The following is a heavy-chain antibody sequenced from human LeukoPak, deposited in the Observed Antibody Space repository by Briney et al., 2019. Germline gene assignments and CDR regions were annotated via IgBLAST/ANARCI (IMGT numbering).Heavy chain of an antibody. J-gene: IGHJ4*02. Sequence: ASVKVSCKVSGYTFTIYYMHWVRQAPGQGLEWMGIINPSGGSTSYAQKFQGRVTMTRDTSTSTVYMELSSLRSEDTAVYYCARDYGGYDFWSGYLPLSDYWGQGTLVTVSS. CDR1: GYTFTIYY. D-gene: IGHD3-3*01. V-gene: IGHV1-46*01. CDR2: INPSGGST. CDR3: ARDYGGYDFWSGYLPLSDY.